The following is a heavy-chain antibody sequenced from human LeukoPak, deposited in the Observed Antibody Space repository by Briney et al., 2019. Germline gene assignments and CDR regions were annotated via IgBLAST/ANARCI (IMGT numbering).Heavy chain of an antibody. CDR3: ARDKQWELPAPGPFDY. D-gene: IGHD1-26*01. CDR1: GYTFTSYG. Sequence: ASVKVSCKASGYTFTSYGISWVRQAPGQGLEWMGWISAYNGNTNYAQKLQGRVTMTTDTSTSTAYMELRSLRSDDTAVYYCARDKQWELPAPGPFDYWGQGTLVTVSS. V-gene: IGHV1-18*01. J-gene: IGHJ4*02. CDR2: ISAYNGNT.